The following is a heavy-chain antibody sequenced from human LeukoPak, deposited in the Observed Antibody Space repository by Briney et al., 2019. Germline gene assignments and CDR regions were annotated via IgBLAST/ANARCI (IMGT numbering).Heavy chain of an antibody. J-gene: IGHJ4*02. D-gene: IGHD2-15*01. CDR3: ARLTINCSGGSCYSDFDY. V-gene: IGHV4-59*08. Sequence: PSETLSLTCAVYGGSFSGYYWSWIRQPPGKGLEWIGYIYYSGSTNYNPSLKSRVTISVDTSKNQFSLKLSSVTAADTAVYYCARLTINCSGGSCYSDFDYWGQGTLVTVSS. CDR1: GGSFSGYY. CDR2: IYYSGST.